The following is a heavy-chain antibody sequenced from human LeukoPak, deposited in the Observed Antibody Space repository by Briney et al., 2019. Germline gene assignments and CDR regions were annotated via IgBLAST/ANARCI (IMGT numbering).Heavy chain of an antibody. D-gene: IGHD6-13*01. CDR3: ARMDSLTAAGSNWFDP. CDR1: GGSISSYY. CDR2: IYYSGST. J-gene: IGHJ5*02. V-gene: IGHV4-59*08. Sequence: SETLSLTCTVSGGSISSYYWSWIRQPPGKGLEWIGYIYYSGSTNYNPSLKSRVTISVDTSKKQFSLKLSSVTAADTAVYYCARMDSLTAAGSNWFDPWGQGTLVTVSS.